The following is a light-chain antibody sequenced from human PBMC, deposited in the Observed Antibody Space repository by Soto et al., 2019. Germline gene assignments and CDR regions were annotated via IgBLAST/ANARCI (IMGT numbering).Light chain of an antibody. Sequence: ERVMTQSPATLSVSPGERATLSSRASQSVSSNLAWYQQKPGQAPRLLIYGASTRATGIPARFSGSGSGTEFTLTISSLQSEDFAVYYCQQYNNWPLTFGGGTKV. V-gene: IGKV3-15*01. J-gene: IGKJ4*01. CDR2: GAS. CDR3: QQYNNWPLT. CDR1: QSVSSN.